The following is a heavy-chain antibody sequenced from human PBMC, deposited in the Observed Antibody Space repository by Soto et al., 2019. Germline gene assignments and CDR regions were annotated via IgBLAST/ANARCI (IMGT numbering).Heavy chain of an antibody. CDR1: GFTFSSYT. D-gene: IGHD5-12*01. CDR3: AQGSGYSGNDLY. Sequence: GGSLRLSCAASGFTFSSYTMNWVRQAPGMGLEWVSSITSSSRYIHYADSVKGRFTISRDDAKNSLYLQMNSLRVEDTAIYYCAQGSGYSGNDLYCGQGTPVTVSS. CDR2: ITSSSRYI. V-gene: IGHV3-21*01. J-gene: IGHJ4*02.